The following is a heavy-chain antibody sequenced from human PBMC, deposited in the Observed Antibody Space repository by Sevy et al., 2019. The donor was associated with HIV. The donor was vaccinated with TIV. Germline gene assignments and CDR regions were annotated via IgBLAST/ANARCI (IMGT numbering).Heavy chain of an antibody. CDR2: MSIYGNDI. D-gene: IGHD3-16*01. V-gene: IGHV3-30*03. Sequence: GGSLRLSCAASGFTFSDYGVHWVRQTPHKGLEWVAVMSIYGNDIQYADSARSRFTISRDKSKNTLFLELNSLRYEDTAVYFCARVSTVGAMMDALDTWGQGTMVSVSS. J-gene: IGHJ3*02. CDR3: ARVSTVGAMMDALDT. CDR1: GFTFSDYG.